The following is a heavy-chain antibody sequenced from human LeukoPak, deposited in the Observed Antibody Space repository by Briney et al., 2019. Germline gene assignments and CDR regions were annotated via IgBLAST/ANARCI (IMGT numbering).Heavy chain of an antibody. Sequence: SETLSLTCTVSGGSISSYYWSWIRRPAGKGLEWIGRIYTSGSTNYNPSLKSRVTMSVDTSKNQFSLKLSSVTAADTAVYYCATLRSYSSGWDWYFDLWGRGTLVTVSS. CDR3: ATLRSYSSGWDWYFDL. CDR2: IYTSGST. J-gene: IGHJ2*01. V-gene: IGHV4-4*07. CDR1: GGSISSYY. D-gene: IGHD6-19*01.